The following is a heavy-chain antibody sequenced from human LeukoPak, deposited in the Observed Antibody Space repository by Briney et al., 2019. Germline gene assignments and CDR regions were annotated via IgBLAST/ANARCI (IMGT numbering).Heavy chain of an antibody. V-gene: IGHV3-74*01. J-gene: IGHJ6*03. D-gene: IGHD5-24*01. CDR2: INTDGSST. Sequence: GGSLRLSCAASGFTFSSYWMHWVRQAPGKGLVWVSRINTDGSSTSYADSVKGRFTISRDNGKNTLYLQMNSLRAEDTAVYYCARVGPLRDGSYYYYYYMDVWGKGTTVTVSS. CDR1: GFTFSSYW. CDR3: ARVGPLRDGSYYYYYYMDV.